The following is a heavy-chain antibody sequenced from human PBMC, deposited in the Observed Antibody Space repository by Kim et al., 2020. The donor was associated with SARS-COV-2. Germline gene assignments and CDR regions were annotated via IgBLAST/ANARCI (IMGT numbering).Heavy chain of an antibody. V-gene: IGHV3-30*18. Sequence: GGSLRLSCAASGFTFSSYGMHWVRQAPGKGLEWVAVISYDGSNKYYADSVKGRFTISRDNSKNTLYLQMNSLRAEDTAVYYCAKVWTTVTTNGFCDYWGQGTLVTVSS. CDR3: AKVWTTVTTNGFCDY. D-gene: IGHD4-17*01. CDR1: GFTFSSYG. CDR2: ISYDGSNK. J-gene: IGHJ4*02.